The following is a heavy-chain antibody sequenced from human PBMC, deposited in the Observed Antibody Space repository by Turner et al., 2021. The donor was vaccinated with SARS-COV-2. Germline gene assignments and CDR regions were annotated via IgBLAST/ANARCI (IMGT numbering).Heavy chain of an antibody. CDR3: ARRRFMSGYSFDY. CDR1: GGSISSSSYY. V-gene: IGHV4-39*01. Sequence: QLQLQESGPGQVKPSETLSLTCTVSGGSISSSSYYWGWIRQPPGKGLEWIGSIYYSGSTYYNPSLKSRVTLSVDTSKNQFSLKLSSVTAADTAVYYCARRRFMSGYSFDYWGQGTLVTVSS. CDR2: IYYSGST. J-gene: IGHJ4*02. D-gene: IGHD3-3*01.